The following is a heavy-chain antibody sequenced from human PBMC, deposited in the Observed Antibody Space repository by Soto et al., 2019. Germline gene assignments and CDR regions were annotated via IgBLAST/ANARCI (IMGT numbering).Heavy chain of an antibody. V-gene: IGHV3-30-3*01. CDR1: GFTFSSYA. CDR2: ISYDGFNK. J-gene: IGHJ6*02. Sequence: HPGGSLRLSCAASGFTFSSYAMHWVRQAPGKGLEWVAVISYDGFNKYYADSVKGRFTISRDNSKSTLYLQMNSLRAEDTAVYYCARDFSGSKAYHYYGMDVWGQGTTVTVSS. CDR3: ARDFSGSKAYHYYGMDV. D-gene: IGHD3-22*01.